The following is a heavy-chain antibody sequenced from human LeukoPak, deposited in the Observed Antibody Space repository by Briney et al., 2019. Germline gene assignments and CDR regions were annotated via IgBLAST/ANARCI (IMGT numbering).Heavy chain of an antibody. D-gene: IGHD3-10*01. J-gene: IGHJ4*02. Sequence: SETLSLTCAVYGGSFSGYYWSWIRQPPGKGLEWIGYIYYSGSTNYNPSLKSRATISVDTSKNQFSLKLSSVTAADTAVYYCARDRVGSGSDYWGQGTLVTVSS. CDR3: ARDRVGSGSDY. CDR1: GGSFSGYY. V-gene: IGHV4-59*01. CDR2: IYYSGST.